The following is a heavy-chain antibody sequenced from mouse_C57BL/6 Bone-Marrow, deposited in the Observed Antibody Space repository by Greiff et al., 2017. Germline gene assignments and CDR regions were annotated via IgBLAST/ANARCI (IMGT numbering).Heavy chain of an antibody. Sequence: QVQLKESGAELARPGASVKLSCKASGYTFTSYGISWVKQSTGQGLEWIGEIYPRSGNTYYNEKLKGKATLTADKSSSTAYMELRSLTSENSAVYFCARFPYWGQGTTLTVSS. CDR1: GYTFTSYG. CDR3: ARFPY. CDR2: IYPRSGNT. V-gene: IGHV1-81*01. J-gene: IGHJ2*01.